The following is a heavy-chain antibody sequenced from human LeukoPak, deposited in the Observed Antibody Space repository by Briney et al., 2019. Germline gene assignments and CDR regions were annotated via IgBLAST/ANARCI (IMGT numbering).Heavy chain of an antibody. CDR3: ARAPVLRFLDWPRWGFDY. D-gene: IGHD3-3*01. Sequence: GGSLRLSCAASGFTFSSYEMNWVRQAPGKGLEWVSYISNSGSTIYYADSVKGRFTISRDNAKNSLYLQMNSLRAADTAVYYCARAPVLRFLDWPRWGFDYWGQGTLVTVSS. CDR1: GFTFSSYE. J-gene: IGHJ4*02. V-gene: IGHV3-48*03. CDR2: ISNSGSTI.